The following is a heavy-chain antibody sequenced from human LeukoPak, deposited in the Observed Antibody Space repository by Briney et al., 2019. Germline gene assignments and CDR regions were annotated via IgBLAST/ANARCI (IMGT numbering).Heavy chain of an antibody. CDR3: ARDKDGWGIHDF. V-gene: IGHV3-30*03. CDR2: ISYDGSQK. J-gene: IGHJ4*02. D-gene: IGHD3-16*01. CDR1: GFSFSDYG. Sequence: GGSLRLSCAASGFSFSDYGLHWVRQAPGKGLEWVALISYDGSQKNFADSVRGRFTTSRDNSKFTMYLEMNSLRAEDTAVYFCARDKDGWGIHDFWGQGTLVTVSS.